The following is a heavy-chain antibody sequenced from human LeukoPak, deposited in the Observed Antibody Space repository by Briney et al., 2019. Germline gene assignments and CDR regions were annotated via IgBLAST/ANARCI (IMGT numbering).Heavy chain of an antibody. CDR2: IKRKTDGGTT. V-gene: IGHV3-15*01. Sequence: GGSLRLSCSASRFTFSNAWMSWVRQAPGKGLEWVGRIKRKTDGGTTDYAAPVKGRFTISRDDSKNTLYLQMNSLKTGDTAVYYCTTSTLLSDILTGYYNPHAFDIWGQWTMVTVSS. J-gene: IGHJ3*02. CDR3: TTSTLLSDILTGYYNPHAFDI. CDR1: RFTFSNAW. D-gene: IGHD3-9*01.